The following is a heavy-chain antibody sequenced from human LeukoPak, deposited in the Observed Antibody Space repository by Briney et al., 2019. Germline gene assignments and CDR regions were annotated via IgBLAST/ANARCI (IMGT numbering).Heavy chain of an antibody. J-gene: IGHJ6*02. CDR1: GFTFRSYG. V-gene: IGHV3-23*01. CDR2: ISGSGDSR. CDR3: AKGVTTVRIYYHGMDV. Sequence: GGSLRLSCAASGFTFRSYGMHWVRQAPGKGLEWVSLISGSGDSRYYADSVKGRFTISRDNAKNTLWLQMNSLRAEDTAVYYCAKGVTTVRIYYHGMDVWGQGTTATVSS. D-gene: IGHD4-17*01.